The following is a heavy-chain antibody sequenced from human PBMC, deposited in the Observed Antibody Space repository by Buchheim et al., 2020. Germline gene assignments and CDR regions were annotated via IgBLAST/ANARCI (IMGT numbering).Heavy chain of an antibody. D-gene: IGHD1-7*01. CDR2: IYYSGST. J-gene: IGHJ2*01. CDR3: ARFVTFLPAALQVFEGTTKYWYFDL. V-gene: IGHV4-30-2*01. CDR1: GGSISSGGYS. Sequence: QLQLQESGSGLVKPSQTLSLTCAVSGGSISSGGYSWSWIRQPPGKGLEWIGYIYYSGSTNYNPSLKSRVTISVDTSENQFSLKLSSVTAADTAVYYCARFVTFLPAALQVFEGTTKYWYFDLWGRGTL.